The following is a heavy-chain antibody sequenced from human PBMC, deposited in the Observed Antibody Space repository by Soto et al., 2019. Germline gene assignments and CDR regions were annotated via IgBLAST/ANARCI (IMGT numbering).Heavy chain of an antibody. V-gene: IGHV1-3*04. CDR2: INTDNDDT. J-gene: IGHJ4*02. Sequence: QVQLVQSGAEVKKPGASVKVSCKASGYTFKNYFIHWVRQAPRQSLEWMGWINTDNDDTEYSEKLQGRVAITTDTSASTAYMDLSSLTSEDTAVYYCARDWGSRGAVDYWGQGTLVIVSS. CDR3: ARDWGSRGAVDY. CDR1: GYTFKNYF. D-gene: IGHD2-15*01.